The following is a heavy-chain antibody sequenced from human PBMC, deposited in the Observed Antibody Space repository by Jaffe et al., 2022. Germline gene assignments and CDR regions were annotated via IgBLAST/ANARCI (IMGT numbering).Heavy chain of an antibody. D-gene: IGHD3-22*01. CDR1: GFTVSSNY. CDR2: IYSGGST. J-gene: IGHJ4*02. V-gene: IGHV3-66*02. CDR3: ARGDSSGYSLFDY. Sequence: EVQLVESGGGLVQPGGSLRLSCAASGFTVSSNYMSWVRQAPGKGLEWVSVIYSGGSTYYADSVKGRFTISRDNSKNTLYLQMNSLRAEDTAVYYCARGDSSGYSLFDYWGQGTLVTVSS.